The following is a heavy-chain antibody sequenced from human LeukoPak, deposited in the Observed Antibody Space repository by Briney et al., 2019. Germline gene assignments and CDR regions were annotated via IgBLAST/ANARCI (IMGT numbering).Heavy chain of an antibody. CDR3: ARNYDRGVDY. CDR2: IRNKANSYTT. D-gene: IGHD3-22*01. Sequence: GGSLRLSCAASGFTFSDHYMDWVRRAPGKGLEWVGRIRNKANSYTTEYAASVKGRFTISRDDSKNSVFLQMNSLKTEDTAVYYCARNYDRGVDYWGQGTLVTVSS. CDR1: GFTFSDHY. J-gene: IGHJ4*02. V-gene: IGHV3-72*01.